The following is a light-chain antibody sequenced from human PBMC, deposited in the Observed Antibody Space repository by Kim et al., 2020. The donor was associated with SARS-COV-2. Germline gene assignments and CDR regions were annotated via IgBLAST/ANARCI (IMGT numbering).Light chain of an antibody. J-gene: IGLJ2*01. CDR3: YSTDSSGNHGGV. Sequence: SYELTQPPSVSVSPGQTSSITCSGDALPKKYAYWYQQKSGQAPVLVIYEDSKRPSGIPERFSGSSSGTMATLTISGAQVEDEADYYCYSTDSSGNHGGVFGGGTQLTVL. CDR2: EDS. CDR1: ALPKKY. V-gene: IGLV3-10*01.